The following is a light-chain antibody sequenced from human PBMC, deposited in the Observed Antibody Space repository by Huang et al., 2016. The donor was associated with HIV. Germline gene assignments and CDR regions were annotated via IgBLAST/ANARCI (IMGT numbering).Light chain of an antibody. J-gene: IGKJ4*01. CDR1: QTLLYNSNNKTY. CDR3: QQYYGTPLT. Sequence: DIVMTQSPDYLAVSLGERATINCKSSQTLLYNSNNKTYLAWYQQKRGQPPKLLIYCGSTRESGIPDRFSGGGSGTDFTLTISGLQPEDVAVYYCQQYYGTPLTFGEGTKVEI. V-gene: IGKV4-1*01. CDR2: CGS.